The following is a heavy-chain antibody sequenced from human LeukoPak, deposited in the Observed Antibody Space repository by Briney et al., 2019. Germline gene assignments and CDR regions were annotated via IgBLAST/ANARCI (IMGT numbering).Heavy chain of an antibody. Sequence: SETLSLTCAVYGGSLSGYYWSWIRQPPGKGLEWIGEINHSGSTNYNPSLKSRVTISVDTAKNQFSLKLSSVTAADTAVYYCARGRLVVVVAAYYYYGMDVWGQGTTVTVSS. D-gene: IGHD2-15*01. CDR2: INHSGST. CDR3: ARGRLVVVVAAYYYYGMDV. V-gene: IGHV4-34*01. J-gene: IGHJ6*02. CDR1: GGSLSGYY.